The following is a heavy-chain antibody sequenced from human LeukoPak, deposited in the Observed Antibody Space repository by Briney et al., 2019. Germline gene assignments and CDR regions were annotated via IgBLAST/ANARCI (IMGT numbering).Heavy chain of an antibody. Sequence: PSGTLSLTCTVSGGSISSSSYYWGWIRQPPGKGLEWIGSIYYSGSTYYNPSLKSRVTISVDTSKNQFSLKLSSVTAADTAVYYCATYYDSSGYFFDYWGQGTLVTVSS. V-gene: IGHV4-39*01. CDR3: ATYYDSSGYFFDY. J-gene: IGHJ4*02. CDR2: IYYSGST. D-gene: IGHD3-22*01. CDR1: GGSISSSSYY.